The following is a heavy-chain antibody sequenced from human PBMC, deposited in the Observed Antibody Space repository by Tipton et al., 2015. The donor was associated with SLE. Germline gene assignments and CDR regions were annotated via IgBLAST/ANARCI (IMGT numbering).Heavy chain of an antibody. V-gene: IGHV4-59*08. Sequence: TLSLTCTVSGDAIGIYYWSWIRQPPGKGLEWIGYIYYSGTTIFSPSFNSRVTMSVDTSRNQFSLTLSSLTAADTAVYYCARRTLATVLDVWGHGTLVAVS. CDR1: GDAIGIYY. D-gene: IGHD1-14*01. CDR3: ARRTLATVLDV. J-gene: IGHJ3*01. CDR2: IYYSGTT.